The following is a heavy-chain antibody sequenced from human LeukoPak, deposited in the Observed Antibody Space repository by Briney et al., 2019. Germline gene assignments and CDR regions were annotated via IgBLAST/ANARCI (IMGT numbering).Heavy chain of an antibody. V-gene: IGHV3-74*01. CDR2: INSDGSST. CDR1: GFTFSSYW. J-gene: IGHJ4*02. D-gene: IGHD3-22*01. CDR3: ARVPRWYYYDSSGSQGYFDY. Sequence: GGSLRLSCAASGFTFSSYWMHWVRQAPGKGLVWVSRINSDGSSTSYADSVKGRFTISRDNAKNTLYLQMNSLRAEDTAVYYCARVPRWYYYDSSGSQGYFDYWGQGTLVTVSS.